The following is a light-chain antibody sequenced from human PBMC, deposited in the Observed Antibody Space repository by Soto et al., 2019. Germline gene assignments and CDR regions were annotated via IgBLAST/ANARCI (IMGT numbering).Light chain of an antibody. CDR1: PVITGY. CDR3: QQSYSTPGT. J-gene: IGKJ1*01. CDR2: ATS. Sequence: DAQLTQSPSSLSASLGDRVTITCRASPVITGYLNWYQRKPGKAPELLIYATSNLQSGVPSRFSGSQSGTEYTLTIASPQLEDFGTYYCQQSYSTPGTFGQGTRV. V-gene: IGKV1-39*01.